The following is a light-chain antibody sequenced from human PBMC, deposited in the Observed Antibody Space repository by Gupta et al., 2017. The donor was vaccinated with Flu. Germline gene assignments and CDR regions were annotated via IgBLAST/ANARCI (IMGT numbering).Light chain of an antibody. Sequence: SITISCTGTSSDVGGYKYVSWYQQYPGKAPKIMIYEVHNRPSGVSNRFSGSKSGNTASLTISGLQAEDEADYYCSSYTSSSTLVFGGGTHLTVL. CDR2: EVH. J-gene: IGLJ2*01. V-gene: IGLV2-14*01. CDR1: SSDVGGYKY. CDR3: SSYTSSSTLV.